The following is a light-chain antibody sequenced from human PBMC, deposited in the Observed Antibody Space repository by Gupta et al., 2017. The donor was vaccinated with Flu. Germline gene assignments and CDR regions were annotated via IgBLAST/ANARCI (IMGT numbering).Light chain of an antibody. CDR2: SSN. V-gene: IGLV1-47*02. CDR3: ATWDDSMSGPWV. J-gene: IGLJ3*02. CDR1: NSNLGSNH. Sequence: QSTLTQPSSASGTPGQRVTLSCSGSNSNLGSNHLSCYQQLPGPAPKRLLYSSNQRPSAVPDRFSGSKSGTSASLAISGLRSEDEDDYYCATWDDSMSGPWVFGGGTKLTVL.